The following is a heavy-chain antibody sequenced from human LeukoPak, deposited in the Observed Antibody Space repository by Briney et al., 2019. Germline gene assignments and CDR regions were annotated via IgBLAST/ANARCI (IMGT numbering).Heavy chain of an antibody. V-gene: IGHV3-21*01. D-gene: IGHD2-15*01. CDR1: GFIFSTYS. CDR2: ISSSSTYI. J-gene: IGHJ4*02. CDR3: ARVLPHSDPLDY. Sequence: PGGSLRLSCAASGFIFSTYSMNWVRQAPGKGLEWVSSISSSSTYIYYADSVKGRFTISRDNAKNSLYLQMNSLRAEDTAVYYCARVLPHSDPLDYWGQGTLVTVSS.